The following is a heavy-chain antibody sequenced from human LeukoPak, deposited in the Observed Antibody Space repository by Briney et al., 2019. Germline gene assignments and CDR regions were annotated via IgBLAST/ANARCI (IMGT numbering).Heavy chain of an antibody. CDR3: ARHVVASRY. Sequence: GGSLRLSCAASGFNFSDSYMTWIRQTPGRGLEWLSYISSNGTTRHYADSVKGRFTISRDNAKSLLFLHMESLRVEDTAVYYCARHVVASRYWGQGILVTISS. D-gene: IGHD2-15*01. V-gene: IGHV3-11*01. CDR1: GFNFSDSY. J-gene: IGHJ4*02. CDR2: ISSNGTTR.